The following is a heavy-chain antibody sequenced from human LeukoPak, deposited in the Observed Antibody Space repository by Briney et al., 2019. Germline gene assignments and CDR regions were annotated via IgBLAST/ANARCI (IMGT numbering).Heavy chain of an antibody. J-gene: IGHJ4*02. Sequence: SETLSLTCTVSGGSISSGSYYWSWIRQPPGKGLEWIGYIYYSGSTNYNPSLKSRVTISVDTSKNQFSLKLSSVTAADTAVYYCARAEGYCSGGSCRPRVSYFDYWGQGTLVTVSS. CDR1: GGSISSGSYY. D-gene: IGHD2-15*01. CDR3: ARAEGYCSGGSCRPRVSYFDY. CDR2: IYYSGST. V-gene: IGHV4-61*01.